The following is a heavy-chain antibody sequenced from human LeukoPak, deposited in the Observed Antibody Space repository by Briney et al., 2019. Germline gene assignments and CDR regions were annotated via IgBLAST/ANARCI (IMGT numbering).Heavy chain of an antibody. CDR3: ARETVIIGAAP. D-gene: IGHD1-26*01. J-gene: IGHJ5*02. Sequence: GGSLRLSCAASGFTFSSYSMNWVRQAPGKGLEWVSSISSSSSFKYYADSVKGRFTISRDNAKNSLFLQMNSLRAEDTAVYHCARETVIIGAAPWGQGTLVTVSS. V-gene: IGHV3-21*01. CDR2: ISSSSSFK. CDR1: GFTFSSYS.